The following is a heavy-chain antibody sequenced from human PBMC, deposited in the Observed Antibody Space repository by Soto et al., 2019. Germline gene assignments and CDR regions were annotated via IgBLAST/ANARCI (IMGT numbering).Heavy chain of an antibody. D-gene: IGHD2-8*02. Sequence: VASVKVSCKASGYTFTSYAMHWVRQAPGQRLEWMGWINAGNGNTKYSQKFQGRVTITRDTSASTAYMELSSLRSEDTAVYYCASQRDKTKPGGAKTLYYYYMDVWGKGTTVTVSS. J-gene: IGHJ6*03. CDR2: INAGNGNT. CDR3: ASQRDKTKPGGAKTLYYYYMDV. V-gene: IGHV1-3*01. CDR1: GYTFTSYA.